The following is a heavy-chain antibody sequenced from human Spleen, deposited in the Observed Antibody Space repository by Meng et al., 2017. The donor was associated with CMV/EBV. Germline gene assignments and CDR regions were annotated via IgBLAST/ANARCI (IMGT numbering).Heavy chain of an antibody. CDR3: ASARLYCSGGSCYSDYYYGMDV. Sequence: ASVKVSCKASGYKFTTYHLSWVRQAPGQGLEWMGWVSAYNGATNYVQKFQGRVTMTRGTSISTAYMELSRLRSDDTAVYYCASARLYCSGGSCYSDYYYGMDVWGQGTTVTVSS. CDR1: GYKFTTYH. J-gene: IGHJ6*02. CDR2: VSAYNGAT. D-gene: IGHD2-15*01. V-gene: IGHV1-18*04.